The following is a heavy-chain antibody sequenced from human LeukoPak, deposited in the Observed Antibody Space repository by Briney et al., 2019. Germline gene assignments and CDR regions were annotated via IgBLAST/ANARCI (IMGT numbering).Heavy chain of an antibody. CDR3: ARLGARGAYYYDSSGYYYFPPFDY. Sequence: ASVKVSCKASGYTFTSYGISWVRQAPGQGLEWMGWISAYNGNTNYAQKLQGRVTMTTDTSTSTAYMELRSLRSDDTAVYYCARLGARGAYYYDSSGYYYFPPFDYWGQGTLVTVSS. CDR2: ISAYNGNT. CDR1: GYTFTSYG. V-gene: IGHV1-18*01. D-gene: IGHD3-22*01. J-gene: IGHJ4*02.